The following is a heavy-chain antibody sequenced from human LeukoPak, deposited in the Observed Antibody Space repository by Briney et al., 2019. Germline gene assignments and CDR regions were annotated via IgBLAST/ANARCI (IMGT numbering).Heavy chain of an antibody. CDR2: TQNSGNT. J-gene: IGHJ4*02. CDR3: ARRNTKTGSDSKFDY. CDR1: AGSISGYS. V-gene: IGHV4-59*12. D-gene: IGHD1-26*01. Sequence: SETLSLTCAVSAGSISGYSCSWIRQPPGKGLEWIGHTQNSGNTIYNSSLKSRVTISVERSKNQSSLTLRSVTAADTAVYYCARRNTKTGSDSKFDYWGQGALVTVS.